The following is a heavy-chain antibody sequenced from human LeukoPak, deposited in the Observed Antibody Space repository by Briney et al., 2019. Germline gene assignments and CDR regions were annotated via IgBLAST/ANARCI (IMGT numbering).Heavy chain of an antibody. CDR1: GYTFTGYY. J-gene: IGHJ6*02. CDR3: ARDVGQLWLFYYYYYGMDV. D-gene: IGHD5-18*01. Sequence: APVKVSCKASGYTFTGYYMHWVRQAPGQGLEWMGWISAYNGNTNYAQKLQGRVTMTTDTSTSTAYMELRSLRSDDTAVYYCARDVGQLWLFYYYYYGMDVWGQGTTVTVSS. V-gene: IGHV1-18*04. CDR2: ISAYNGNT.